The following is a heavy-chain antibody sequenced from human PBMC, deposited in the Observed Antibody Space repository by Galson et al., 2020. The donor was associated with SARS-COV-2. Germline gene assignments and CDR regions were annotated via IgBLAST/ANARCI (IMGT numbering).Heavy chain of an antibody. D-gene: IGHD3-22*01. CDR2: INPNSGVT. Sequence: ASVKVSCKASGYTFTGYYMHWVRQAPGQGLEWMGWINPNSGVTNYAQKFQARVTMTRDTSISTAYMELSRLRSDDTAVYYCAREGYSESSGYPRLDYYYYYMDVWGKGTTVTISS. V-gene: IGHV1-2*02. J-gene: IGHJ6*03. CDR3: AREGYSESSGYPRLDYYYYYMDV. CDR1: GYTFTGYY.